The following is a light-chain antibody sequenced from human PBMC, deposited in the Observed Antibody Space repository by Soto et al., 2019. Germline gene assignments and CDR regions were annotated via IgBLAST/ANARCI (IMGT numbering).Light chain of an antibody. CDR3: VTWDDSLSAVI. Sequence: QSVLTQPPSASGTPGQRVTISCSGSSSTIGRNSVYWNQHHPGMAPQLLIYRNDQRPSGVPDRFSGSKSGTSASLAISGLRSEDEAEYYCVTWDDSLSAVIFGGGTKLTVL. CDR1: SSTIGRNS. CDR2: RND. V-gene: IGLV1-47*01. J-gene: IGLJ2*01.